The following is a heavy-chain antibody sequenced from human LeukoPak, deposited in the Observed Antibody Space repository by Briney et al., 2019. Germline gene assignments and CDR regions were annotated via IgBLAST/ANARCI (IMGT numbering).Heavy chain of an antibody. Sequence: RGESLQISCKGSEYTFSSYWIGWVRQLPGKGLEWMGIIYPGDSDTRYSPSLQGQVTISVDTSIGTAYLQWSSLKASDTAIYYCARQNDFRLDYWGQGTLVTVSS. CDR3: ARQNDFRLDY. J-gene: IGHJ4*02. CDR1: EYTFSSYW. V-gene: IGHV5-51*01. D-gene: IGHD3-3*01. CDR2: IYPGDSDT.